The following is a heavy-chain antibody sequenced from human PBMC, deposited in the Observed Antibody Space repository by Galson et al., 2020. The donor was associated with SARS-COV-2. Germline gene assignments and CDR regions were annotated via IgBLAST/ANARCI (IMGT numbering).Heavy chain of an antibody. CDR3: ARHNAGLRAFDI. CDR1: GFTFSIYG. Sequence: GESLKISCAASGFTFSIYGMNWVRQAPGKGLEWVSSISSSSSHSYYIDSVKGRFTISRDNAKNSLYLQINSLRAEDTAMYYCARHNAGLRAFDIWGQGTMVTVSS. V-gene: IGHV3-21*06. J-gene: IGHJ3*02. CDR2: ISSSSSHS.